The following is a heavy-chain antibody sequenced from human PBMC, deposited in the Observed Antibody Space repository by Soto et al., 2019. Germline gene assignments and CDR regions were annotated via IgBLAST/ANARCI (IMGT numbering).Heavy chain of an antibody. CDR3: ARGGTWFGELFDY. CDR2: IYYSGST. D-gene: IGHD3-10*01. V-gene: IGHV4-59*08. J-gene: IGHJ4*02. Sequence: SETLSLTCTVSGGSISSYYWSWIRQPPGKGLEWIGYIYYSGSTNYNPSLKSRVTISVDTSKNQFSLKLSSVTAADTAVYYCARGGTWFGELFDYWGQGTLVTVSS. CDR1: GGSISSYY.